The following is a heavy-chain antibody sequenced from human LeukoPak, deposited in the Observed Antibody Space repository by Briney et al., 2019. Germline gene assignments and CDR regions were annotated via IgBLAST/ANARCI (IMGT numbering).Heavy chain of an antibody. J-gene: IGHJ3*02. Sequence: GGSLRLSCTASGFTFGDYGLTWVRQAPGKGLEWVGFITSKSFGGTTEYAASVKGRFTISRDDSKNIAYLQMNSLRTDDTAVYYCIRLFSGQVPIWGQGTMVTVSS. V-gene: IGHV3-49*04. CDR1: GFTFGDYG. CDR3: IRLFSGQVPI. D-gene: IGHD3-10*01. CDR2: ITSKSFGGTT.